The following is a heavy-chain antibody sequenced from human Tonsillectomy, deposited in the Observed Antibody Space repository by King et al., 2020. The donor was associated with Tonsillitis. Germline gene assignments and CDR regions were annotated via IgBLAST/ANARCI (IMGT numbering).Heavy chain of an antibody. CDR1: GGTFSSHG. CDR3: ARTPDPYYYDSTVSYSLFDY. Sequence: VQLVESGAEVKKPGSSVKVSCKASGGTFSSHGISWVRQAPGQGLEWMGRIIPMLGETNYAQKFQDRVTITADKSTSTAYMELSSLRSEDTAVYFCARTPDPYYYDSTVSYSLFDYWGQGTLVAVSS. V-gene: IGHV1-69*09. J-gene: IGHJ4*02. D-gene: IGHD3-22*01. CDR2: IIPMLGET.